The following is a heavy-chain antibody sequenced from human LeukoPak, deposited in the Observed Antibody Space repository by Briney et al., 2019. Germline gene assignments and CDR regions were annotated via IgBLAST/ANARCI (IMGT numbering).Heavy chain of an antibody. CDR1: GGTFSSYA. V-gene: IGHV1-69*04. CDR2: IIPILGIA. D-gene: IGHD2-15*01. J-gene: IGHJ5*02. CDR3: ARDQNPVVVVAATGVWFDP. Sequence: GASVKVSCKASGGTFSSYAISWVRQAPGQGLEWMGRIIPILGIANYAQKFQGRVTITADKSTSTAYMELSSLRSEDTAVYYCARDQNPVVVVAATGVWFDPWGQGTLVTVSS.